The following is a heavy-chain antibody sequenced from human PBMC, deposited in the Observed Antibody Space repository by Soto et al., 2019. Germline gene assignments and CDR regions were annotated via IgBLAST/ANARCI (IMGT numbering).Heavy chain of an antibody. CDR2: ISAYDGNT. Sequence: QVQLVQSGTEVKRPGASVKVSCKASGYTFTSYGIIWVRQAPGQGLEWMGWISAYDGNTDYAQKLQGRVTMTTDTSTTTAYMELRSLRSDDTAVYYRARYCGGDCYTDWGQGTLVTVSS. J-gene: IGHJ4*02. V-gene: IGHV1-18*01. CDR1: GYTFTSYG. CDR3: ARYCGGDCYTD. D-gene: IGHD2-21*02.